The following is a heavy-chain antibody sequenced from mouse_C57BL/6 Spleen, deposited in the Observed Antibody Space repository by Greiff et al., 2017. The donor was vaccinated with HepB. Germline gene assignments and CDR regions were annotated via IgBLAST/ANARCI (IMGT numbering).Heavy chain of an antibody. D-gene: IGHD1-1*01. J-gene: IGHJ2*01. CDR2: ISSGGDYI. CDR1: GFTFSSYA. Sequence: EVQRVESGEGLVKPGGSLKLSCAASGFTFSSYAMSWVRQTPEKRLEWVAYISSGGDYIYSADTVKGRFTISRDNARNTLYLQMSSLKSEDTAMYYCTRAPYYYGSSYTYFDYWGQGTTLTVSS. CDR3: TRAPYYYGSSYTYFDY. V-gene: IGHV5-9-1*02.